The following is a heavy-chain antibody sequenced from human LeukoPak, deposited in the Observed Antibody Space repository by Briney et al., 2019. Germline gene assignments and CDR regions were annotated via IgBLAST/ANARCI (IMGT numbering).Heavy chain of an antibody. CDR2: INPNSGGT. D-gene: IGHD3-10*01. V-gene: IGHV1-2*02. CDR1: GYTFTGYY. CDR3: ARDSYYYGSGNPAY. J-gene: IGHJ4*02. Sequence: ASVKVSCKASGYTFTGYYMHWVRQAPGQGLEWMGWINPNSGGTNYVQKFQGRVTMTRDTSISTAYMELSRLRSDDTAVYYCARDSYYYGSGNPAYWGQGTLVTVSS.